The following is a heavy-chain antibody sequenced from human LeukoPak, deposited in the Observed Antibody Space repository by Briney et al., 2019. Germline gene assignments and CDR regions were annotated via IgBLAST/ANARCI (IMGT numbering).Heavy chain of an antibody. J-gene: IGHJ4*02. CDR3: AKVMTRTMVRGVPPSDY. D-gene: IGHD3-10*01. CDR1: GFTFSSYA. V-gene: IGHV3-23*01. Sequence: HPGGSLRPSCAASGFTFSSYAMSWVRQAPGKGLEWVSAISGSGGSTYYADSVKGRFTISRDNSKNTLYLQMNSLRAEDTAVYYCAKVMTRTMVRGVPPSDYWGQGTLVTVSS. CDR2: ISGSGGST.